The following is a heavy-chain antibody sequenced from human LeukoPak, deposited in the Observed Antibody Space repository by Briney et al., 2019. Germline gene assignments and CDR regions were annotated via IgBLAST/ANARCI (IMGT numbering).Heavy chain of an antibody. D-gene: IGHD4-11*01. CDR1: GFTFSNYW. J-gene: IGHJ4*02. Sequence: PGGSLRLSCAASGFTFSNYWMHWVRQVPGKGRVWVSRINTGGSSTTYADSVKGRFTISRDNAKNTLYLQMNSLRAEDTAVYYCARSNQADDYWGQGTLVTVSS. CDR3: ARSNQADDY. V-gene: IGHV3-74*01. CDR2: INTGGSST.